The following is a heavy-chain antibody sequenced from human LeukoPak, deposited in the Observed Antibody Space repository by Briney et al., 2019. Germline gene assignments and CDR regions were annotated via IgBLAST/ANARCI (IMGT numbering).Heavy chain of an antibody. CDR2: IYDDGCT. D-gene: IGHD5-24*01. CDR3: ARDRARRESWVEFDL. J-gene: IGHJ5*02. Sequence: PGGSLRLSCTVSGFTVSTTLMDWVRQAPGKGLEWVSLIYDDGCTVYGDSVRGRFTISRDTSKNMVYLQMNSLKVEDSAIYYCARDRARRESWVEFDLWGQGTLVTVSS. CDR1: GFTVSTTL. V-gene: IGHV3-53*05.